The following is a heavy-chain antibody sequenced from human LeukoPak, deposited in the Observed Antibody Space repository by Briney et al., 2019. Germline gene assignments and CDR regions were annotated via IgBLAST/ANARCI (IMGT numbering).Heavy chain of an antibody. Sequence: SETLSLTCTVSGGSISSYYWSWIRQPAGKGLEWVGRIYTSGSTNYNPSLKSRVTMSVDTSKNQFSLKLSPVTAADTAVYYCARDSGYSGYGDDFDFWGQGTMVTVSS. CDR1: GGSISSYY. V-gene: IGHV4-4*07. CDR2: IYTSGST. CDR3: ARDSGYSGYGDDFDF. J-gene: IGHJ3*01. D-gene: IGHD5-12*01.